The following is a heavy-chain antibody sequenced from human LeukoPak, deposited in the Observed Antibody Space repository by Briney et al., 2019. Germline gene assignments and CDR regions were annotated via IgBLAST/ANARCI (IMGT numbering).Heavy chain of an antibody. D-gene: IGHD3-9*01. Sequence: SETLSLTCTVSGGSISSYYWSWIRQPAGKGLEWIGRIYTSGSTNYNPSLKSRVTISVDTSKNQFSLKLSSVTAADTAVYYCARRVLRYFDWLGEAVDYWGQGTLVTVSS. CDR1: GGSISSYY. CDR3: ARRVLRYFDWLGEAVDY. J-gene: IGHJ4*02. CDR2: IYTSGST. V-gene: IGHV4-4*07.